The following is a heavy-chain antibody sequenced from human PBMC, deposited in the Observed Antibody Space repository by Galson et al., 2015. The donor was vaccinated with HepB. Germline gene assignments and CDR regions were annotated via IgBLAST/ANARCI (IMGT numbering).Heavy chain of an antibody. CDR1: GFTVSSNY. CDR2: IYSGGST. D-gene: IGHD6-19*01. V-gene: IGHV3-66*01. Sequence: SLRLSCAASGFTVSSNYMSWVRQAPGKGLEWVSVIYSGGSTYYADSVKGRFTISRDNSKNTLYLQMNSLRAEDTAVYYCASPTDSSGWYSSFGYWGQGTLVTVSS. CDR3: ASPTDSSGWYSSFGY. J-gene: IGHJ4*02.